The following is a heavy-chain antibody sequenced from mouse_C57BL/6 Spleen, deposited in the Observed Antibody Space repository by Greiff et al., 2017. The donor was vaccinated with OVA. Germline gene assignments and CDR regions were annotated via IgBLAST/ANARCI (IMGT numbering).Heavy chain of an antibody. D-gene: IGHD2-12*01. CDR1: GFSLTSYG. Sequence: VMLVESGPGLVQPSQSLSITCTVSGFSLTSYGVHWVRQSPGKGLEWLGVIWSGGSTDYNAAFISRLSISKDNSKSQVFFKMNSLQADDTAIYYCATLRRDWYFDVWGTGTTVTVSS. CDR2: IWSGGST. V-gene: IGHV2-2*01. J-gene: IGHJ1*03. CDR3: ATLRRDWYFDV.